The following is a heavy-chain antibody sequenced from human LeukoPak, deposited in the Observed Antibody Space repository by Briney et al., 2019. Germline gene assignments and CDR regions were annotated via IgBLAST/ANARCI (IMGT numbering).Heavy chain of an antibody. Sequence: GGSLRLSCAASGFTFSSYSLNWVRQAPGKGLEWVSSISSSSYIYYADSVKGRFTTSRDNAKNSLYLQMNSLRAEDTAVYYCARHYDSNSYGPGYWGQGTLVTVSS. J-gene: IGHJ4*02. V-gene: IGHV3-21*01. CDR1: GFTFSSYS. CDR3: ARHYDSNSYGPGY. CDR2: ISSSSYI. D-gene: IGHD3-22*01.